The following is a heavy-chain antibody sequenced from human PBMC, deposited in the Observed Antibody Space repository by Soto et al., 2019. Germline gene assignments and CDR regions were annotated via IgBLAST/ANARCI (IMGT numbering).Heavy chain of an antibody. J-gene: IGHJ6*02. V-gene: IGHV5-51*01. CDR3: ARQAAAGKYYYAMHV. CDR2: IYPGDSDT. CDR1: GYSFTTYW. D-gene: IGHD6-13*01. Sequence: SGESLKISCKGSGYSFTTYWIGGVRQMPGKGLEGMVIIYPGDSDTRYSPSFQGQVTISADKSINTTYLQWSSLKASDTAIYYCARQAAAGKYYYAMHVWGQGTTVTVSS.